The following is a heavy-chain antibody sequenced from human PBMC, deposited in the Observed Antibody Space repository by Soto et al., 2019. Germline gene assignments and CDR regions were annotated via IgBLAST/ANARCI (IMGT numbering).Heavy chain of an antibody. Sequence: EVQLLESGGGLVQPGGSLRLSCAASGFTFSSYAMSWVRQAPGKGLEWVSAISGSGGSTYYADSVKGRFTISRDNSKNTLYLQMNSLRAEDTAVYYCAKDPFSATTVRGSHFDYWGQGTLVTVSS. J-gene: IGHJ4*02. D-gene: IGHD4-17*01. V-gene: IGHV3-23*01. CDR1: GFTFSSYA. CDR3: AKDPFSATTVRGSHFDY. CDR2: ISGSGGST.